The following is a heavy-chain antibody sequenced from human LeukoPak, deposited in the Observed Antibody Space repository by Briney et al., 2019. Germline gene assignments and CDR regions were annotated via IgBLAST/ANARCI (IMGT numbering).Heavy chain of an antibody. D-gene: IGHD3-22*01. CDR3: ARGRRKYYYDSSGYYGY. CDR1: GGSFSGYY. Sequence: SETLSLTCAVYGGSFSGYYWSRIRQPPGKGLEWIGEINHSGSTNYNPSLKSRVTISVDTSKNQFSLKLSSVTAADTAVYYCARGRRKYYYDSSGYYGYWGQGTLVTVSS. V-gene: IGHV4-34*01. J-gene: IGHJ4*02. CDR2: INHSGST.